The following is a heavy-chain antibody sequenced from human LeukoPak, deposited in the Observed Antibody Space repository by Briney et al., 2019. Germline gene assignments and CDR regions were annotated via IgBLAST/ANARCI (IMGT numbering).Heavy chain of an antibody. Sequence: PSETLSLTCTVSGGSISSSSYYWGWIRQPPGKGLEWIGSFYYSGSTYYNPSLKSRVTISVDTSKNQFSLKLSSVTAADTAVYYCARHGRLLWFGESFPWAFDIWGQGTMVTVSS. CDR2: FYYSGST. V-gene: IGHV4-39*01. CDR1: GGSISSSSYY. D-gene: IGHD3-10*01. J-gene: IGHJ3*02. CDR3: ARHGRLLWFGESFPWAFDI.